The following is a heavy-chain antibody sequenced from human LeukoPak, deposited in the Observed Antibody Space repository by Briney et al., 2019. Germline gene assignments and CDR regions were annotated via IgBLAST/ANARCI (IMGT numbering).Heavy chain of an antibody. CDR2: INHSGST. Sequence: SETLSLTCAVYGGSLSGYYWSWIRQPPGKGLEWIGEINHSGSTNYNPSLKSRVTISVDTSKNQFSLKLSSVTAADTAVYYCARRGYYDSSGYVFDYWGQGTLVTVSS. CDR3: ARRGYYDSSGYVFDY. CDR1: GGSLSGYY. V-gene: IGHV4-34*01. D-gene: IGHD3-22*01. J-gene: IGHJ4*02.